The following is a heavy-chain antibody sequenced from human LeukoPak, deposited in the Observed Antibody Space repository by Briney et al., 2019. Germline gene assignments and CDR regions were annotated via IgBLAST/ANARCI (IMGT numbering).Heavy chain of an antibody. CDR1: GNYW. D-gene: IGHD2-2*01. V-gene: IGHV3-74*01. Sequence: GGSLRLSCAASGNYWMHWGRQAPGKGLVWVSHINSGGSWTSYADSVKGRFTISKDNAKNTVYLQMNNLRAEDTAVYYCVSFYETYWGRGTLVTVSS. CDR2: INSGGSWT. CDR3: VSFYETY. J-gene: IGHJ4*02.